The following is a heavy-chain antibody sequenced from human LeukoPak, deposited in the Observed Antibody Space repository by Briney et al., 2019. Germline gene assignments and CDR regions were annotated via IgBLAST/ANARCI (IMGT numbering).Heavy chain of an antibody. Sequence: ASVKVSCKASGYTFTSYDINWVRQAPGQGLEWMGWINPNSGGTNYAQKFQGRVTMTRDTSISTAYMELSRLRSDDTAVYYCARGTTFAFDIWGQGTMVTVSS. CDR1: GYTFTSYD. J-gene: IGHJ3*02. CDR2: INPNSGGT. CDR3: ARGTTFAFDI. V-gene: IGHV1-2*02. D-gene: IGHD1-7*01.